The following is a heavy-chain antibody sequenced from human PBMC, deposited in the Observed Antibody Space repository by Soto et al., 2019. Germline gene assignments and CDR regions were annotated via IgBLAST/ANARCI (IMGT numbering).Heavy chain of an antibody. Sequence: KPSETLSLTCAVYGGSFSGYYWSWIRQPPGKGLEWIGEINHSGSTNYNPSLKSRVTISVDTSKNQFSLKLSSVTAADTAVYYCASHLYYYGSGRYYFDYWGQGTLVTVSS. V-gene: IGHV4-34*01. D-gene: IGHD3-10*01. CDR3: ASHLYYYGSGRYYFDY. J-gene: IGHJ4*02. CDR2: INHSGST. CDR1: GGSFSGYY.